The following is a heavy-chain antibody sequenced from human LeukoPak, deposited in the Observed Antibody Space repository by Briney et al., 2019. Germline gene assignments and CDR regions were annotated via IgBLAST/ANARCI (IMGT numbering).Heavy chain of an antibody. V-gene: IGHV3-33*01. D-gene: IGHD3-10*01. Sequence: PGGSLRLSCAASGFTFSSYGMHWVRQAPGKGLEWVAVIWYDGSNKCYADSVKGRFTISRDNSKNTLYLQMNSLRAEDTAVYYCARDYYGSGSPDYWGQGTLVTVSS. CDR2: IWYDGSNK. CDR3: ARDYYGSGSPDY. CDR1: GFTFSSYG. J-gene: IGHJ4*02.